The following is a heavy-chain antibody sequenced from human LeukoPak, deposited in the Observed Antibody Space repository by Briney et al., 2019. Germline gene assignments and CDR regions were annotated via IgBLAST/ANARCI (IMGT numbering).Heavy chain of an antibody. CDR1: GNYW. CDR3: VSFYETY. V-gene: IGHV3-74*01. CDR2: INSDGSWT. D-gene: IGHD2-2*01. J-gene: IGHJ4*02. Sequence: PGRSLRLSCAASGNYWMHWVRQAPGKGLVWVSHINSDGSWTSYADSVKGRFTISKDNAKNTVYLQMNNLRAEDTAVYYCVSFYETYWGRGTLVTVPS.